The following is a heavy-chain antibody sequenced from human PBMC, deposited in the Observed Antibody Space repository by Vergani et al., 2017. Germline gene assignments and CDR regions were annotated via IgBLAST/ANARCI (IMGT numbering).Heavy chain of an antibody. Sequence: QVQLQESGPGLVKPPGTLPLTCAVSGGSISGFYWSWVRLPAGKGLEWIGRIHSSGTSHYSPSLKSRVTVSVDTSKNQFSLKLNSVTAADTAVYYCARGPYSSSWYYFDYWGQGTVVTVSS. V-gene: IGHV4-4*07. CDR1: GGSISGFY. CDR2: IHSSGTS. D-gene: IGHD6-13*01. J-gene: IGHJ4*02. CDR3: ARGPYSSSWYYFDY.